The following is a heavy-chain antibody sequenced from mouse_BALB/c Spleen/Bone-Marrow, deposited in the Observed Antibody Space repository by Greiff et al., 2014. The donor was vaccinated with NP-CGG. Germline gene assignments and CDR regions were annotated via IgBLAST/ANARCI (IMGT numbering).Heavy chain of an antibody. CDR3: ARFPMDY. Sequence: DVKLVESGGGLVQPGGSLRLSCTTSGFTFTDSYMSWVRQPPGKALEWLGFIRNKAYDYTTEYSASVKGRFTISRDSSQSILYLQMNTLRPGDSATYYCARFPMDYWGQGTSVTVSS. CDR2: IRNKAYDYTT. CDR1: GFTFTDSY. J-gene: IGHJ4*01. V-gene: IGHV7-3*02.